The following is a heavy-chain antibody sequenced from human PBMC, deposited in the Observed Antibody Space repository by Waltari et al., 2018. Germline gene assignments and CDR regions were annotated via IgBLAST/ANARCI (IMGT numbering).Heavy chain of an antibody. D-gene: IGHD5-12*01. V-gene: IGHV4-39*01. Sequence: QLQLQESGPGLVKPSETLSLTCSVSGVSITSNRHYWAWLRQPPGQGREWIATMSYSGATYSSPSLESRVTVSRDTSKNQLSLKLVSVTAADTAVYYCATYIGASVGTAAFDVWGQGTMVTVSS. J-gene: IGHJ3*01. CDR3: ATYIGASVGTAAFDV. CDR2: MSYSGAT. CDR1: GVSITSNRHY.